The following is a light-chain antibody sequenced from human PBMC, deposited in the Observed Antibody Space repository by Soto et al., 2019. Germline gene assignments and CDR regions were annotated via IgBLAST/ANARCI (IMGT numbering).Light chain of an antibody. J-gene: IGKJ1*01. Sequence: EIVMTQSPATLSVSPGERATLSCRASQSVSSNLAWYQQKPGQAPRLLIYGASTRATGIPARFSGSGSGTDFTLTISSLEPEDFAVYYCHQRKSWPRTFGQGTKV. V-gene: IGKV3-15*01. CDR2: GAS. CDR1: QSVSSN. CDR3: HQRKSWPRT.